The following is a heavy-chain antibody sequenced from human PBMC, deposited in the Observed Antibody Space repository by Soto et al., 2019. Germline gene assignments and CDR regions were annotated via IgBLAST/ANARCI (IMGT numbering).Heavy chain of an antibody. Sequence: NLRLTSTVSGGSISSGGYYRGMNSQPLGKGLEWIGYIYYSGSTYYNPSLKSRVTISVDTSKNQFSLKLSSVTAADTAVYYCARGSYYYDSSGYYHYWGQRTLVTVSS. J-gene: IGHJ4*02. CDR2: IYYSGST. D-gene: IGHD3-22*01. CDR1: GGSISSGGYY. CDR3: ARGSYYYDSSGYYHY. V-gene: IGHV4-30-4*08.